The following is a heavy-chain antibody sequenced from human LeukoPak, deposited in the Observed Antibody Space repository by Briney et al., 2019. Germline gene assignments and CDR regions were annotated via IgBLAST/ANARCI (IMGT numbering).Heavy chain of an antibody. Sequence: GGSLRLSCAASGFTFSSYAMSWVRQAPGKGLEWVSAISGSGGSTYYADSVKGRFTISRDNSKNTLYLQMNSLRAEDTAVYYCAKDVLVVPAAMVLDYWGQGTLVTVSS. V-gene: IGHV3-23*01. CDR2: ISGSGGST. J-gene: IGHJ4*02. CDR3: AKDVLVVPAAMVLDY. D-gene: IGHD2-2*01. CDR1: GFTFSSYA.